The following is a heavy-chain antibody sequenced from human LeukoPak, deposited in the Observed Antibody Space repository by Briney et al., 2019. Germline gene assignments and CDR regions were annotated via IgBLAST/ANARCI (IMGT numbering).Heavy chain of an antibody. J-gene: IGHJ6*02. CDR2: ISAYNGNT. CDR3: ARRLRFDYYYGMDV. CDR1: GYTFTSYG. D-gene: IGHD5-12*01. V-gene: IGHV1-18*01. Sequence: ASVKVSCKASGYTFTSYGISWVRQAPGQGLEWMGWISAYNGNTNYAQKLQGRVTMTTDTSTSTAYMELRSLRSDDTAVYYCARRLRFDYYYGMDVWGQGTTVTVSS.